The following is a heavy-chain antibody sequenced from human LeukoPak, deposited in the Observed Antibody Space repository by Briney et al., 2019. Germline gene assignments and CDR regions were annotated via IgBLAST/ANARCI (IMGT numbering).Heavy chain of an antibody. V-gene: IGHV3-72*01. CDR1: GFISSDYY. CDR2: TRNIAKSYTT. CDR3: ARVYSNSWSGSFFDT. Sequence: PGGSLRLSSVAPGFISSDYYIDWVRQALRKGLEWVGRTRNIAKSYTTEYAASVKGRFAMSRAGTKNSLYLQMNSLKTEDTAVYYCARVYSNSWSGSFFDTWGHGALVTVSS. D-gene: IGHD1-26*01. J-gene: IGHJ4*01.